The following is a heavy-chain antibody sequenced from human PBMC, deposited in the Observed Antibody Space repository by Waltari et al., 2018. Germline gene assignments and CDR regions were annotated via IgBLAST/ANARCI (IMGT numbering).Heavy chain of an antibody. V-gene: IGHV1-2*02. CDR1: GYPFTGYY. D-gene: IGHD3-16*02. CDR2: INPNSGGT. CDR3: ARVSGSYPSYYFDY. Sequence: QVQLVQSGAEVKKPGASVKVYCKASGYPFTGYYMHWVRPAPGQGLEWMGWINPNSGGTNYAQKFQGRVTMTRDTSISTAYMELSRLRSDDTAVYYCARVSGSYPSYYFDYWGQGTLVTVSS. J-gene: IGHJ4*02.